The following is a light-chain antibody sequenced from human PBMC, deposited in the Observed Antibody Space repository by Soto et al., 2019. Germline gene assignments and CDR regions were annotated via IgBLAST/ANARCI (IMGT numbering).Light chain of an antibody. V-gene: IGKV3-11*01. CDR2: DAS. CDR3: QQRSNWPSLT. J-gene: IGKJ4*01. CDR1: QSVSSY. Sequence: EIVLTQSPATLSLSPGERATLSCRASQSVSSYLAWYQQKPGQAPRLLIYDASTRATGSPARFSGSVCGTDFTLTISSLETEDFAVYYCQQRSNWPSLTFGGGTKVDIK.